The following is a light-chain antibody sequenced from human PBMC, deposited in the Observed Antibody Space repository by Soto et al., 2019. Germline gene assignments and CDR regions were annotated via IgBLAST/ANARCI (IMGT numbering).Light chain of an antibody. Sequence: EIVMTQSPATLSVSPGERATLSCRASHSVRSNLAWYQQKPGQAPRLLIYGASTRATGIAARFSGRGSGTEFTLTISSLQSEDFAVYYCQQYNNWPPTFGQGTKVDI. CDR3: QQYNNWPPT. V-gene: IGKV3-15*01. CDR1: HSVRSN. CDR2: GAS. J-gene: IGKJ1*01.